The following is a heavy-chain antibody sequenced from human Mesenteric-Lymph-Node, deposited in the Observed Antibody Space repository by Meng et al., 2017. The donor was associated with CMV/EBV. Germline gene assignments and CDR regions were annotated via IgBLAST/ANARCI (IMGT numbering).Heavy chain of an antibody. CDR3: AKDRILCSGDSCYSRYYYDYGMDV. CDR1: GFTFSTYN. V-gene: IGHV3-30-3*01. J-gene: IGHJ6*02. Sequence: GESLKISCAASGFTFSTYNMNWVRQAPGKGLEWVAIISYHGGDKYYADSVKGRFTISRDNSRNTLYLQMNSLRAEDTAVYYCAKDRILCSGDSCYSRYYYDYGMDVWGQGTTVTVSS. CDR2: ISYHGGDK. D-gene: IGHD2-15*01.